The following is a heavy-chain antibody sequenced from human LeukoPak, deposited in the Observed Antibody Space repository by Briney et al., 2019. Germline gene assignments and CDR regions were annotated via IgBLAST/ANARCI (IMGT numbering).Heavy chain of an antibody. J-gene: IGHJ3*02. Sequence: EASVKVSCKASGYTFTNYYIHWVRQAPGQGLEWMGLINPGGANTNYAQNFQGRVTMTRDTSTSTVYMELSSLRSEDTAIYYCARIRGGYNDAYDIWGQGTVVTVPS. CDR1: GYTFTNYY. CDR3: ARIRGGYNDAYDI. CDR2: INPGGANT. D-gene: IGHD5-24*01. V-gene: IGHV1-46*01.